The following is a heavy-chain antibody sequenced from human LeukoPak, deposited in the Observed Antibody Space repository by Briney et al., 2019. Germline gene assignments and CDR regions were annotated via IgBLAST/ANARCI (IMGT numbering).Heavy chain of an antibody. Sequence: SETLSLTCAVSGGSISSSSYYWGWIRQPPGKGLEWIGNIYYSGNTNYNPSLKSRVTISVDTSKNQFSLKPSSVTATDTAVYFCARDSLGAGTVGATSGYWGQGTLVTVSS. D-gene: IGHD1-26*01. J-gene: IGHJ4*02. CDR2: IYYSGNT. CDR1: GGSISSSSYY. V-gene: IGHV4-39*02. CDR3: ARDSLGAGTVGATSGY.